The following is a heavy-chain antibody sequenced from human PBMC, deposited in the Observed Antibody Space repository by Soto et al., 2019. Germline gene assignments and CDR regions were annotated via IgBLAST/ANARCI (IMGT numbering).Heavy chain of an antibody. CDR3: ARCPSRRSPLGYNWNYEGWFDP. CDR1: GGTFSSYA. J-gene: IGHJ5*02. D-gene: IGHD1-7*01. Sequence: QVQLVQSGAEVKKPGSSVKVSCKASGGTFSSYAISWVRQAPGLGLEWMGGFIPIFGTANYAQKFQGRVTITADESTSTAYMELSSLRSEDTAVYYCARCPSRRSPLGYNWNYEGWFDPWGQGTLVTVSS. V-gene: IGHV1-69*01. CDR2: FIPIFGTA.